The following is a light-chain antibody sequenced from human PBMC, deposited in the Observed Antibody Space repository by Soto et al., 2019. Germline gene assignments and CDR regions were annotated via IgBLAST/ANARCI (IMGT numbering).Light chain of an antibody. Sequence: EIVLTQSPGTLSLSPGERATLSCRASQSITNNYLAWYQQKPGQAPRLLIYGASSRVTGIADGFSGSGSGTDFTLTISRLEPEDFAVYYCQQYGSSPITFGQGTRLDIK. V-gene: IGKV3-20*01. J-gene: IGKJ5*01. CDR1: QSITNNY. CDR3: QQYGSSPIT. CDR2: GAS.